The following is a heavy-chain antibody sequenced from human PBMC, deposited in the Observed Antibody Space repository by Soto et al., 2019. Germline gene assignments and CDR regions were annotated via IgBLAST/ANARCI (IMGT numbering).Heavy chain of an antibody. CDR2: INHSGST. D-gene: IGHD2-2*01. Sequence: SETLSLTCAVYGGSFSGYYWSWIRQPPGKGLEWIGEINHSGSTNYNPSLKSRVTISVDTSKNQFSLKLSSVTAADTAVYYCARGPRLNLPIVVVPAAMLGNDYWGQGTLVTVSS. CDR1: GGSFSGYY. J-gene: IGHJ4*02. V-gene: IGHV4-34*01. CDR3: ARGPRLNLPIVVVPAAMLGNDY.